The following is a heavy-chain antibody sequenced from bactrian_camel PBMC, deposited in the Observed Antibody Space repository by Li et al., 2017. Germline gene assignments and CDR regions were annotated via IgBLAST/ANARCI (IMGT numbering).Heavy chain of an antibody. D-gene: IGHD1*01. V-gene: IGHV3S53*01. J-gene: IGHJ4*01. CDR3: AAYGGLAY. CDR2: IDSDGVT. Sequence: HVQLVESGGGLVQPGGSLSLSCVASKFPGCIYAMSWYRQAPGKEREFVSNIDSDGVTTYADSVKGRFTISRDNAKNTLYLQMNSLKTEDTGVYYCAAYGGLAYWGQGTQVTVS. CDR1: KFPGCIYA.